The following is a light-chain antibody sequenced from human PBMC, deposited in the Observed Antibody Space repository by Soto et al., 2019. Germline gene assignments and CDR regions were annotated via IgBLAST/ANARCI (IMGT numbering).Light chain of an antibody. J-gene: IGKJ2*01. CDR1: QGISSY. Sequence: DIQLTQSPSFLSASVGDRVTITCRASQGISSYLGWYQQKPGKAPNLLIFAASTLQDGVPSRFSGSRSRTEFHLTIRDLQPQYCATNYCQQVNSYPYTFGQGTTLE. CDR2: AAS. V-gene: IGKV1-9*01. CDR3: QQVNSYPYT.